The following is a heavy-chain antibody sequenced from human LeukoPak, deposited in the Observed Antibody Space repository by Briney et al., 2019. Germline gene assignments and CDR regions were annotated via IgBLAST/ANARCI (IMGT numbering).Heavy chain of an antibody. D-gene: IGHD3-10*01. CDR3: ARDPYYYNSGSFAAFDI. Sequence: GGSLRLSCAASGFTFSTYCMAWLRQTPGKGLEWVANIKPDGDEKYYVDSVKGRFTISRDNAKNSLYLQMDSLTAEDTALYYCARDPYYYNSGSFAAFDIWGQGTMVTVSS. CDR2: IKPDGDEK. J-gene: IGHJ3*02. V-gene: IGHV3-7*01. CDR1: GFTFSTYC.